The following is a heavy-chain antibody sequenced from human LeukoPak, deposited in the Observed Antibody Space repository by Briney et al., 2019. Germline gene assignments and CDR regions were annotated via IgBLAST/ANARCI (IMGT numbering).Heavy chain of an antibody. D-gene: IGHD3-9*01. V-gene: IGHV4-4*07. CDR2: IYTSGST. CDR3: ARVSGYYDILTGYYYYGMDV. CDR1: GGSISSYY. Sequence: PSETLSLTCTVSGGSISSYYWSWIRQPAGKGLEWIGRIYTSGSTNYNPSLKSRVTMSVDTSKNQFSLKLSSVTAADTAVYYCARVSGYYDILTGYYYYGMDVWGQGTTVTVSS. J-gene: IGHJ6*02.